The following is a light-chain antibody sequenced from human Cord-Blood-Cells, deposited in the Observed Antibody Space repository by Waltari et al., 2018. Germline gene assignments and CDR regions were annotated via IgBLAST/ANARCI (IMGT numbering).Light chain of an antibody. CDR2: EVR. CDR1: SSDFGGYNY. Sequence: QSALTQPVSVSGSPGQSITISCTGTSSDFGGYNYVSWYQQHPGKAPKLMIYEVRNRPSGVSNRFSGSKSGNTASLTISGLQAEDEADYYCSSYTSSSTRVFGTGTKVTVL. CDR3: SSYTSSSTRV. J-gene: IGLJ1*01. V-gene: IGLV2-14*01.